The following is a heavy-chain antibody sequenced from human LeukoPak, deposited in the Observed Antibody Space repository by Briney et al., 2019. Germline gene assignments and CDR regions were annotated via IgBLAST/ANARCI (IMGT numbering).Heavy chain of an antibody. D-gene: IGHD4/OR15-4a*01. CDR1: GYTFTGYY. CDR2: INPNSGGT. V-gene: IGHV1-2*02. J-gene: IGHJ4*02. CDR3: ARDREEGAHDY. Sequence: VASVKVSCKASGYTFTGYYMHWVRQAPGQGLEWMGWINPNSGGTNYAQKFQGRVAMTRDTSISTAYMELSRLRSDDTAVYYCARDREEGAHDYWGQGTLVTVSS.